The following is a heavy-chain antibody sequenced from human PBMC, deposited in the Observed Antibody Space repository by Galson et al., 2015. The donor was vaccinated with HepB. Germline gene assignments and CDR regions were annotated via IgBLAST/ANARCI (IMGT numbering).Heavy chain of an antibody. J-gene: IGHJ3*02. CDR3: ARERGIMTVSAFDI. V-gene: IGHV1-2*06. CDR2: INPSSGGT. Sequence: SVKVSCKASGYTFTDFYIHWVRQAPGQGLEWMGRINPSSGGTHYAQKFQGRVTMTRDTSISTAFMELSGLRSDDTAVYYCARERGIMTVSAFDIWGQGTVVTVSS. D-gene: IGHD3-16*01. CDR1: GYTFTDFY.